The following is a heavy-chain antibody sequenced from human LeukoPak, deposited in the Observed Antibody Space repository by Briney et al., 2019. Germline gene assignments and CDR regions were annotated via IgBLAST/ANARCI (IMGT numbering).Heavy chain of an antibody. Sequence: GASVKVSCKASGYTFGSYDINWVRQAPGQGLEWMGWMNPNSGNAGSAQKFQGRVTMTRNTSISTAYMELSSLRSEDTAVFYCARDDDYVLDYWGQGTLVTVSS. J-gene: IGHJ4*02. CDR3: ARDDDYVLDY. CDR2: MNPNSGNA. D-gene: IGHD3-16*01. CDR1: GYTFGSYD. V-gene: IGHV1-8*02.